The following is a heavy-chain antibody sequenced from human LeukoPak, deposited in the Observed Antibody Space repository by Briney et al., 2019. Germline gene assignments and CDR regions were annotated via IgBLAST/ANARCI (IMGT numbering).Heavy chain of an antibody. Sequence: SETLSLTCAVSGYFISSGYYWGWIRQPPGKGLEYIGSIYHSGSTYYNPSLKSRVTISVDTSKNQFSLKLSSVTAADTAVYYCARFLEGAFDIWGQGTMVTVSS. CDR3: ARFLEGAFDI. CDR1: GYFISSGYY. V-gene: IGHV4-38-2*01. J-gene: IGHJ3*02. CDR2: IYHSGST.